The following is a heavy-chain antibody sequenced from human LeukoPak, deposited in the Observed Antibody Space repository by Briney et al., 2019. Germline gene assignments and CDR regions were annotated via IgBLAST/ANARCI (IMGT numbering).Heavy chain of an antibody. Sequence: GGSLRLSCAASGFTVITNDMTWVRQAPGKGLEWVSVLYSDGNTKYADPVQGRFTISRDHFNNTLYLEMNNLSPDDTAVYYCARGVEPLAANTLAYWGQGTLVTVCS. CDR2: LYSDGNT. V-gene: IGHV3-53*01. CDR3: ARGVEPLAANTLAY. CDR1: GFTVITND. J-gene: IGHJ4*02. D-gene: IGHD1-14*01.